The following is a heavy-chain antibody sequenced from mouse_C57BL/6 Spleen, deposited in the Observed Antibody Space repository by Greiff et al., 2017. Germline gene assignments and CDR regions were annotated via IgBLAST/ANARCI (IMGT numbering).Heavy chain of an antibody. CDR2: INYDGSST. J-gene: IGHJ4*01. CDR3: ARDLLWPYAMDY. CDR1: GFTFSDYY. Sequence: EVKLMESEGGLVQPGSSMKLSCTASGFTFSDYYMAWVRQVPEKGLEWVANINYDGSSTYYLDSLKSRFIISRDNAKNILYLQMSGLKSEDTATYYCARDLLWPYAMDYWGQGTSVTVSS. D-gene: IGHD2-1*01. V-gene: IGHV5-16*01.